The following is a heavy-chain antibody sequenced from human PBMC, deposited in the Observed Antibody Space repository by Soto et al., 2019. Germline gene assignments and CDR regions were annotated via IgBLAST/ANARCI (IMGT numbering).Heavy chain of an antibody. CDR3: ARSRDGYSFYFYYGMDG. V-gene: IGHV3-30*03. CDR1: GFIFTSYG. D-gene: IGHD4-4*01. J-gene: IGHJ6*02. Sequence: GVSLRLSCPASGFIFTSYGRHSVRQAPGQGLEWMALILHDGSAEYYADSVKGRFTISRDNSENALYLQMNSLTAEDTAVYYCARSRDGYSFYFYYGMDGWGQGTTVTVSS. CDR2: ILHDGSAE.